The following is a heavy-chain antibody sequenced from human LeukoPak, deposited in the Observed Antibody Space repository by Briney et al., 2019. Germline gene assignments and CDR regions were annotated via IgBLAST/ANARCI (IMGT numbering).Heavy chain of an antibody. CDR2: IYYSGST. V-gene: IGHV4-61*01. J-gene: IGHJ6*02. Sequence: PSETLSLTCTVSGGSFSSGSYYWGWIRQPPGKGLEWIGYIYYSGSTNYNPSLKSRVTISVDTSKNQFSLKLSSVTAADTAVYYCARDSRGDYADYYYYGMDVWGQGTTVTVSS. CDR3: ARDSRGDYADYYYYGMDV. D-gene: IGHD4-17*01. CDR1: GGSFSSGSYY.